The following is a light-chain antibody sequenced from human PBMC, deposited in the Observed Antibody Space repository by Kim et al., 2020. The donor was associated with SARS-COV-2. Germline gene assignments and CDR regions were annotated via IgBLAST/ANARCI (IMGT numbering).Light chain of an antibody. CDR2: YDS. V-gene: IGLV3-21*04. CDR3: QVWDSSTDHRVL. Sequence: PVKPSGITCGGTSIGSKSVHWYQQKPGQAPVLVISYDSDRPSGIPERFSGSNSGNTATLTISRVGAGDEADYYCQVWDSSTDHRVLFGGGTQLTVL. J-gene: IGLJ3*02. CDR1: SIGSKS.